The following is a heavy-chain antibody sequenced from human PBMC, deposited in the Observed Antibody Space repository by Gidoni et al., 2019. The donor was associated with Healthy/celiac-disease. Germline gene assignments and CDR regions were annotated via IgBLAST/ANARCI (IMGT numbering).Heavy chain of an antibody. J-gene: IGHJ4*02. CDR3: ARGQVGNSDCFDY. Sequence: QVQLVQSGAEVKKLGSSVKVSCKASGGTFSSYAISWVRQAPGQGLEWMGRIIPILGIANYAQKFQGRVTITADKSTSTAYMELSSLRSEDTAVYYCARGQVGNSDCFDYWGQGTLVTVSS. D-gene: IGHD4-4*01. CDR2: IIPILGIA. V-gene: IGHV1-69*04. CDR1: GGTFSSYA.